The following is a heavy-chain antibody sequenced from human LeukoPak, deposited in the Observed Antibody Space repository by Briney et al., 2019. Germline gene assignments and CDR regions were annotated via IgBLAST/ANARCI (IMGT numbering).Heavy chain of an antibody. CDR3: AKDSLGWLPFDP. Sequence: SVKVSCKASGGTFSSYAISWVRQAPGQGLEWMGGIIPIFGTANYAQKFQGRVTITADKSTSTAYMELSSLRSEDTAVYYCAKDSLGWLPFDPWGQGTLVTVSS. CDR2: IIPIFGTA. V-gene: IGHV1-69*06. D-gene: IGHD3-16*01. J-gene: IGHJ5*02. CDR1: GGTFSSYA.